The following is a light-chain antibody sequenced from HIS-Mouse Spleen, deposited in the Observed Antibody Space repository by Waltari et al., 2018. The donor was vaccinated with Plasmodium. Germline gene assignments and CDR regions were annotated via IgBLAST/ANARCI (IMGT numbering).Light chain of an antibody. CDR2: GKN. J-gene: IGLJ2*01. CDR1: SLRSYY. Sequence: SSELTQDPAVSVALGQTVSITCQGDSLRSYYASWYQQKPGQAPVLVIYGKNNRPPGIPDRFSGSSSGNTASLTITGAQAEDEADYYCNSRDSSGNHLGVVFGGGTKLTVL. V-gene: IGLV3-19*01. CDR3: NSRDSSGNHLGVV.